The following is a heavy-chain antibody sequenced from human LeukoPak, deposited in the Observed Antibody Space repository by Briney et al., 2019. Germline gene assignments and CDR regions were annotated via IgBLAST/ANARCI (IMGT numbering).Heavy chain of an antibody. Sequence: PGGSLRLSCAASGITFRSYGMHWVRQAPGKGLEWVTFIWYDGSKTFYADSVKGRFTISRDNAKNSLYLQMNSLRAEDTAVYYCARDPEYYYDSSGYSNGGYFDYWGQGTLVTVSS. CDR1: GITFRSYG. V-gene: IGHV3-33*01. CDR2: IWYDGSKT. CDR3: ARDPEYYYDSSGYSNGGYFDY. D-gene: IGHD3-22*01. J-gene: IGHJ4*02.